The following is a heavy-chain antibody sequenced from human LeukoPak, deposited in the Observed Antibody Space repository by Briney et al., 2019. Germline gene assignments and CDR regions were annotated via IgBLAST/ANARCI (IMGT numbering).Heavy chain of an antibody. V-gene: IGHV3-30*02. D-gene: IGHD6-6*01. CDR1: GFTFSSYG. CDR2: IRYDGSNK. J-gene: IGHJ5*02. CDR3: AKREYSSSNWFDP. Sequence: GGFLRLSCAASGFTFSSYGMHWVRQAPGKGLEWVAFIRYDGSNKYYADSVKGRFTISRDNSKNTLYLQMNSLRAEDTAVYYCAKREYSSSNWFDPWGQGTLVTVSS.